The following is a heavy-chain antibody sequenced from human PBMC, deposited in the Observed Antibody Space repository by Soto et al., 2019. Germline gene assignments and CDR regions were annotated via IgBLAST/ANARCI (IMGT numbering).Heavy chain of an antibody. Sequence: ASVKVSCKASGYTFTSYAMHWVRQAPGQRLEWMGWINAGNGNTKYSQKFQGRVTINRDTSASTAYMELRSLTSDATAVYYCARTSVLPYLDRDNWFEHGGQGPVVTVS. CDR2: INAGNGNT. D-gene: IGHD3-9*01. V-gene: IGHV1-3*01. CDR1: GYTFTSYA. J-gene: IGHJ5*02. CDR3: ARTSVLPYLDRDNWFEH.